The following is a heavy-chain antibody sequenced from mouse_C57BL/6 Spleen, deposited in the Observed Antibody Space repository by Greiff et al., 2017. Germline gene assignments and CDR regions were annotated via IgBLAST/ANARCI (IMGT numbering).Heavy chain of an antibody. CDR2: IYPRSGNT. Sequence: VQLQQSGAELARPGASVKLSCKASGYTFTSYGISWVKQRTGQGLEWIGEIYPRSGNTYYNEKFKGKATLTADKSSSTAYMELRSLTSEDSAVYFCARSYYGSSSDYYAMDYWGQGTSVTVSS. J-gene: IGHJ4*01. CDR3: ARSYYGSSSDYYAMDY. CDR1: GYTFTSYG. D-gene: IGHD1-1*01. V-gene: IGHV1-81*01.